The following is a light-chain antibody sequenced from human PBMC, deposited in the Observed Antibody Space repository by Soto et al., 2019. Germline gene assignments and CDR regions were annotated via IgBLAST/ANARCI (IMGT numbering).Light chain of an antibody. J-gene: IGKJ5*01. CDR3: KQYKEWHPFT. CDR2: GAS. CDR1: QSISSW. V-gene: IGKV1-5*01. Sequence: DIQMTQSPSTLSASLGDRVTITCRAGQSISSWLAWYQQKPGKAPKLLIYGASSLQSGVPSRFSGSGSGTEFTLSISSLQYEDFAAYYCKQYKEWHPFTFGQGTRLEIK.